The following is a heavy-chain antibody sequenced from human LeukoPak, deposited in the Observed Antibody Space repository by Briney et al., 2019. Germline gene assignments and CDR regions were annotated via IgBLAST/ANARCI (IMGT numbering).Heavy chain of an antibody. CDR3: AKVVRDVLGYYYMDV. D-gene: IGHD3-10*01. CDR1: GGTFSSYA. Sequence: SVKVSCKASGGTFSSYAISWVRQAPGQGLEWMGGIIPIFGTANYAQKFQGRVTITADESTSTAYMELSSLRSEDTAVYYCAKVVRDVLGYYYMDVWGKGTTVTVSS. CDR2: IIPIFGTA. J-gene: IGHJ6*03. V-gene: IGHV1-69*13.